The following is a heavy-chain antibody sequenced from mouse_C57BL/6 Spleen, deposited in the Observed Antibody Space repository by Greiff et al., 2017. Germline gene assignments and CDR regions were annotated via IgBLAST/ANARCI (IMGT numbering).Heavy chain of an antibody. D-gene: IGHD2-4*01. Sequence: QVQLQQSGPGLVQPSQSLSITCTVSGFSLTSYGVHWVRQSPGKGLEWLGVIWSGGSTDYNAAFISRLSISKDNSKSQVFFKMNSLQADDTAIYYCARNTIYYDYDYFDYWGQGTTLTVSS. CDR3: ARNTIYYDYDYFDY. CDR1: GFSLTSYG. CDR2: IWSGGST. J-gene: IGHJ2*01. V-gene: IGHV2-2*01.